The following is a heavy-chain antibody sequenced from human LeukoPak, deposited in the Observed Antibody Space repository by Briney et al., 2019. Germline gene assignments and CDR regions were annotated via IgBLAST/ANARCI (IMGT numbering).Heavy chain of an antibody. V-gene: IGHV3-23*01. CDR1: GFTFSIYA. CDR2: ITSTTSST. Sequence: GGSLRLSCAASGFTFSIYAMHRVRQAPGKGLEWVSTITSTTSSTSYADSVKGRFTISRDNSKRTLYLQMNSLRAEDTAMYYCAKDPNGDYVGAFDFWGQGTLVTVSS. J-gene: IGHJ3*01. D-gene: IGHD4-23*01. CDR3: AKDPNGDYVGAFDF.